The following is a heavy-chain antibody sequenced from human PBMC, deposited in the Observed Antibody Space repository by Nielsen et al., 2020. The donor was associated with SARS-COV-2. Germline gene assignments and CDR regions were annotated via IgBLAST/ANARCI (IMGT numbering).Heavy chain of an antibody. D-gene: IGHD3-10*01. Sequence: GESLKISCAAPGFTFSSYWMYWVRQGPGKGLVWVSRINTDGSSTNYADSVKGRFTISRDNAKNTLYLQMSSLRAEDTAVYYCARAPYGSGAYSWFDPWGQGTLVTVSS. J-gene: IGHJ5*02. CDR3: ARAPYGSGAYSWFDP. V-gene: IGHV3-74*01. CDR1: GFTFSSYW. CDR2: INTDGSST.